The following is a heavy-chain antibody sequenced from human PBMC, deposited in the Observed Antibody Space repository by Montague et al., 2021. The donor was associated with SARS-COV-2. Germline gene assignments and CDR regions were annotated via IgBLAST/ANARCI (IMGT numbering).Heavy chain of an antibody. CDR2: IKHDGTST. V-gene: IGHV3-74*01. J-gene: IGHJ4*02. CDR1: GFTFGSYC. Sequence: SLRLSCAASGFTFGSYCMHWVRQVPGRGLVWVSRIKHDGTSTNYAASVKGRFTISRDNAKNTLSLQMSNLRAEDTAVYYCVRPLWFGDSDYYFESWGQGTLVTVSS. CDR3: VRPLWFGDSDYYFES. D-gene: IGHD3-10*01.